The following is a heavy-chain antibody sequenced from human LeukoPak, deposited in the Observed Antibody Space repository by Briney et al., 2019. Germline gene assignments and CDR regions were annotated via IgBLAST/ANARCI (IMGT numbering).Heavy chain of an antibody. J-gene: IGHJ6*02. Sequence: PSETLSLTCAVSGGSISSSNWWSWVRQPPGKGLEWIGEIYHSGSTNYNPSLKSRVTISVDKSKNQFSLKLSSVTAADTAVYYCARVISVTTVYYYYYGMDVWGQGTTVTVSS. CDR3: ARVISVTTVYYYYYGMDV. D-gene: IGHD4-17*01. V-gene: IGHV4-4*02. CDR1: GGSISSSNW. CDR2: IYHSGST.